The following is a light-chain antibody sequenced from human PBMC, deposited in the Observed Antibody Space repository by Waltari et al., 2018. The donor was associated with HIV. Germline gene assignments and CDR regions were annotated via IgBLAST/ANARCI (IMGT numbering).Light chain of an antibody. CDR3: QVWDSTHYHRGV. J-gene: IGLJ3*02. CDR1: TIGRRS. Sequence: SFVLTQPPSVSVAPGQTATITCGGNTIGRRSVHWYQQRPGQAPILVVYDDTERPSGIPERFSGSNSGNTATLTISRVEAGDEADYYCQVWDSTHYHRGVFGGGTNLTVL. V-gene: IGLV3-21*02. CDR2: DDT.